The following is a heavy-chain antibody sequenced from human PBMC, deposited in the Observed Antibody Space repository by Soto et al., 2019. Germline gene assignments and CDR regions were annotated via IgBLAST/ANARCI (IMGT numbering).Heavy chain of an antibody. CDR3: ARRKERSGPHYFDY. V-gene: IGHV1-18*01. CDR1: GYTFTRNG. D-gene: IGHD6-25*01. CDR2: ISPKSGSI. Sequence: ASVKVSCKTSGYTFTRNGISWVRQAPGQGLEWMGWISPKSGSIKYAQKFQGRVIMTTDTSTSTAYMEVMSLRSDATAVYYCARRKERSGPHYFDYWGQGSQVTVSS. J-gene: IGHJ4*02.